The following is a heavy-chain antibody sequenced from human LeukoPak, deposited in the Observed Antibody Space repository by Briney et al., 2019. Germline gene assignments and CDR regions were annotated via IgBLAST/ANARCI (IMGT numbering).Heavy chain of an antibody. CDR2: IYYNGIT. D-gene: IGHD3-22*01. J-gene: IGHJ4*02. V-gene: IGHV4-59*08. CDR3: ARHANYDRSARPLDY. CDR1: GGSISRYY. Sequence: SETLSLTCAVSGGSISRYYWSWFRQPPGEGLDWIGYIYYNGITDYNPSLKSRVTISLDQSRDQFSLRLRPVTSPGPAVDFLARHANYDRSARPLDYWGQGTLVTVSS.